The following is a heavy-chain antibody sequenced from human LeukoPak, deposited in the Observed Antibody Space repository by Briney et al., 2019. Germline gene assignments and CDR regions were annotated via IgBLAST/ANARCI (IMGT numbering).Heavy chain of an antibody. CDR3: ASHYG. Sequence: GGSLRLSCAASGFTFSIYAMHWVRQAPGKGLEWVAGIHMDHRTFYADSVKGRFTISRDNSANTIYLQMNSLRAEDTAIFYCASHYGGGQGTPVTVSS. D-gene: IGHD3-16*01. CDR2: IHMDHRT. CDR1: GFTFSIYA. J-gene: IGHJ4*02. V-gene: IGHV3-30*07.